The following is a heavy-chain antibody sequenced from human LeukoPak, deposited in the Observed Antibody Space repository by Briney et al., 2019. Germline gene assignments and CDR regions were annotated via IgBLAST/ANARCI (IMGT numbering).Heavy chain of an antibody. J-gene: IGHJ1*01. D-gene: IGHD3-16*02. CDR1: GFTFSSYA. CDR3: VKTPLRLGESSPEYFQH. CDR2: ISSNGGST. Sequence: GGSLRLSCSASGFTFSSYAMHWVRQAPGKGLGYVSAISSNGGSTYYADSVKGRFTISRDNSKNTLYLQMSSLRPEDTAVYYCVKTPLRLGESSPEYFQHWGQGTLVTVSS. V-gene: IGHV3-64D*09.